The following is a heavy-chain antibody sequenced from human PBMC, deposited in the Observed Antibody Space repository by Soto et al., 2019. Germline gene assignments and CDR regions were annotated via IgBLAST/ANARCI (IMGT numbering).Heavy chain of an antibody. J-gene: IGHJ5*02. CDR1: GGSISSSSYY. V-gene: IGHV4-39*07. D-gene: IGHD2-15*01. Sequence: SETLSLTCTVSGGSISSSSYYWGWIRQPPGKGLEWIGSIYYSGSTYYNPSLKSRVTISVDTSKNQFSLKLSSVTAADTAVYYCARDYSGYCSGGSCYSGDWFDPWGQGTLVTVSS. CDR2: IYYSGST. CDR3: ARDYSGYCSGGSCYSGDWFDP.